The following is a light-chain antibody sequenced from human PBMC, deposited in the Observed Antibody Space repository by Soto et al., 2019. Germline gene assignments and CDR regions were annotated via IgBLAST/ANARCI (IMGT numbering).Light chain of an antibody. CDR3: QSYDNSHDWDVV. CDR2: DSD. J-gene: IGLJ2*01. V-gene: IGLV1-40*01. Sequence: QPVLTQPPSVSGAPGQRVTISCTGSSSNIGAGYAVHWYQQLPGTAPKLLISDSDNRPSGVPDRFSGSKSGTSASLAITGLQAEDEADYYCQSYDNSHDWDVVFGGGTQLTVL. CDR1: SSNIGAGYA.